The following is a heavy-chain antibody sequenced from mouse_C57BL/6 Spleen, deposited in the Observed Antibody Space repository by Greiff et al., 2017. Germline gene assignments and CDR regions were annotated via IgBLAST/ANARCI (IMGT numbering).Heavy chain of an antibody. CDR3: ARKEDGSRPWYFEV. J-gene: IGHJ1*03. Sequence: VQLQQSGPELVKPGASVKISCKASGYTFTDYYLNWVKQSHGKSLEWIGDINPNNGGTSYNQKFKGKATLTVAKSSSTAYMELRSLTSEDSAVYYCARKEDGSRPWYFEVWGTGTTVTVAA. D-gene: IGHD1-1*01. CDR2: INPNNGGT. CDR1: GYTFTDYY. V-gene: IGHV1-26*01.